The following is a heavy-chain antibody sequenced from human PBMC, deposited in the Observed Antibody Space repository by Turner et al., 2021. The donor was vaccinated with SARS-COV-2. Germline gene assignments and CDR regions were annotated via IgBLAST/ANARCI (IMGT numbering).Heavy chain of an antibody. J-gene: IGHJ6*02. V-gene: IGHV4-34*01. D-gene: IGHD1-26*01. CDR3: ARGIKGVLMSGSYYYYGMDV. Sequence: QVQLQQWGAGRLKPSETLSLTCAVHGGSFSGYYWIWIRQPPGKGLELLGEINHSGSTNYNPALQSRVTISVDTSKYQFSLKLSSVTAADTAVYYCARGIKGVLMSGSYYYYGMDVWGQGTTVTVSS. CDR2: INHSGST. CDR1: GGSFSGYY.